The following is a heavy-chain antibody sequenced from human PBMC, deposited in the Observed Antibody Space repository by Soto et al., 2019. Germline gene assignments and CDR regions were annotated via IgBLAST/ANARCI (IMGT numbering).Heavy chain of an antibody. D-gene: IGHD3-16*01. V-gene: IGHV1-18*01. J-gene: IGHJ6*02. CDR2: ISAYNDYT. CDR1: GYTFIRYG. Sequence: QVQLVQSAAEVKKPGASVKVSCKASGYTFIRYGITWVRQAPGQGLEWMGWISAYNDYTIYAQKLQGRVTMTTDTARGIGYMGQRGLKADDTAGYYCARGGYYDNSCGKWSHYGLDVWGQGTSVTVSS. CDR3: ARGGYYDNSCGKWSHYGLDV.